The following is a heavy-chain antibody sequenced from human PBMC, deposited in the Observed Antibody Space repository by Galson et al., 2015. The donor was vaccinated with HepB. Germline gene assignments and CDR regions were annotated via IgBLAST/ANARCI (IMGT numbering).Heavy chain of an antibody. CDR2: ISSRSSYI. J-gene: IGHJ4*02. CDR3: ARVGSLYLNDY. CDR1: RFNFSTYS. Sequence: SLRLSCAASRFNFSTYSMNWVRQAPGKGLEWVSSISSRSSYIYYADSVKGRFTISRDNAKNSLYLQMNSLRAEDTAVYYCARVGSLYLNDYWGQGTLVTVSS. D-gene: IGHD2-15*01. V-gene: IGHV3-21*01.